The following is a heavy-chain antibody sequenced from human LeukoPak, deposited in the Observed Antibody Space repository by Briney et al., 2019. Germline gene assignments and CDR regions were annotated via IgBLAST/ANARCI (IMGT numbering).Heavy chain of an antibody. Sequence: GGSLRLSCAASGFTFRDYWMSWVRQAPGKGLEWVANIKQDGGEKYYVDSVKGRFTISRDNAKNSLYLLMNSVRAEDTAVYYCARVRQLEHFDYWGQGTLVTVSS. CDR2: IKQDGGEK. D-gene: IGHD6-13*01. CDR1: GFTFRDYW. J-gene: IGHJ4*02. V-gene: IGHV3-7*01. CDR3: ARVRQLEHFDY.